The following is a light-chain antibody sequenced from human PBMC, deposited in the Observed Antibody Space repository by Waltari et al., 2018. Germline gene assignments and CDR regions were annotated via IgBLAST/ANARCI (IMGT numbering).Light chain of an antibody. J-gene: IGLJ3*02. CDR1: HSNIGAGFD. Sequence: QSVLTQPPSVSGAPGQTVTIACAGRHSNIGAGFDIFWYRQFPGPAPRLLLFGNNNRPSGLPARFSVSKSGTSASLAITGLQNEDEADYYCQSYDSTLSGWVFGGGTKLTVL. CDR2: GNN. V-gene: IGLV1-40*01. CDR3: QSYDSTLSGWV.